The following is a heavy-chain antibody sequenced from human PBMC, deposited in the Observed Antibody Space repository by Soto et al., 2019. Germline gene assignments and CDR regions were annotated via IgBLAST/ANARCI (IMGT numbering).Heavy chain of an antibody. CDR2: IIPMFGTA. J-gene: IGHJ6*02. Sequence: QVQLVQSGAEVKKPGSSVKVSCETSGGTFSTYPISWVRQAPGQGLDWVGGIIPMFGTANYAQKFQGRVTITADESTSTAYMELNSLRAEDAAVYYCARGYHGGNSDYYCDVDVGGRGTTVTVSS. CDR3: ARGYHGGNSDYYCDVDV. CDR1: GGTFSTYP. V-gene: IGHV1-69*12. D-gene: IGHD2-21*02.